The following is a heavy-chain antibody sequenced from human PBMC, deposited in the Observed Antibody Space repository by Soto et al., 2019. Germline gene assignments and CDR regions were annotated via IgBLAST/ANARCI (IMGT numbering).Heavy chain of an antibody. CDR3: ARERYCSGGSCYSYFDL. J-gene: IGHJ2*01. CDR1: GFTFSDYY. CDR2: ISSSSSYT. D-gene: IGHD2-15*01. V-gene: IGHV3-11*06. Sequence: GGSLRLSCAASGFTFSDYYMSWIRQAPGKGLEWVSYISSSSSYTNYADSVKGRFTISRDNAKNSLYLQMNSLRAEDTAVYYCARERYCSGGSCYSYFDLWGRGTLVTVSS.